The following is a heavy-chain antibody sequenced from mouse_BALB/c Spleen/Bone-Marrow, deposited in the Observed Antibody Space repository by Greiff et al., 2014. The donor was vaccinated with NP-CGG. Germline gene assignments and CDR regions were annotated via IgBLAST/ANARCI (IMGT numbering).Heavy chain of an antibody. CDR2: IDPANGNT. J-gene: IGHJ2*01. CDR3: ARYYYGSSYSDY. Sequence: EVQLQQSGAELVKPGASVKLSCTASGFNIKDTYMHWVKQRPEQGLEWIGRIDPANGNTKYDPKFQGKATITADTSSNTAYLQLSSLTSEDTAVYYWARYYYGSSYSDYWGQGTTLTVSS. D-gene: IGHD1-1*01. V-gene: IGHV14-3*02. CDR1: GFNIKDTY.